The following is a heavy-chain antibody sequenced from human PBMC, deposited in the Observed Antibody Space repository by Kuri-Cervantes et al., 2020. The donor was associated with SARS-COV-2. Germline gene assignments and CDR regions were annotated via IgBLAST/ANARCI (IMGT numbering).Heavy chain of an antibody. D-gene: IGHD1-1*01. J-gene: IGHJ4*02. Sequence: SCSVSGGSISSGDYFWTWVRQPPGKGLEWMGFMSYSGDTYYNASLRSRLSISLDTPNNQFFLMLNSVTAADTAVYYCARGGEMRLRKTGTVIDYWGQGTLVTVSS. CDR3: ARGGEMRLRKTGTVIDY. CDR2: MSYSGDT. CDR1: GGSISSGDYF. V-gene: IGHV4-30-4*08.